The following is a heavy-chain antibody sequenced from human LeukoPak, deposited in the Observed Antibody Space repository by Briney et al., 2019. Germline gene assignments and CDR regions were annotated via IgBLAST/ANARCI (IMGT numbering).Heavy chain of an antibody. CDR2: ISGDGGST. CDR1: GFIFHKYA. D-gene: IGHD1-26*01. V-gene: IGHV3-43*02. Sequence: GGSLRPSCPPPGFIFHKYATHWVRQAPGKGLEWVSLISGDGGSTFYADSVRGRFTISRDNTRKSLSLQMSSLRSEDTPLYYCARESETSGWY. J-gene: IGHJ2*01. CDR3: ARESETSGWY.